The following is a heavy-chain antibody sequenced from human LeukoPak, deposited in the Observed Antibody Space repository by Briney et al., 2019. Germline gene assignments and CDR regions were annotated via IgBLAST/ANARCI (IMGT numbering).Heavy chain of an antibody. CDR1: GYTFTIYY. CDR3: ARDFRRITMIDKPDY. CDR2: INPSGGST. Sequence: ASVKVSCKASGYTFTIYYMHWVRQAPGQGLEWMGIINPSGGSTSYAQKFQGRVTMTRDTSTSTVYMELSSLRSEDTAVYYCARDFRRITMIDKPDYWGQGTLVTVSS. V-gene: IGHV1-46*01. J-gene: IGHJ4*02. D-gene: IGHD3-22*01.